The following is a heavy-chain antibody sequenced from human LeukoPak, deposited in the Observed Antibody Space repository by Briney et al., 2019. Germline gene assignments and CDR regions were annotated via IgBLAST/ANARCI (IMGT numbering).Heavy chain of an antibody. CDR3: AKDGTLNLGYCSSTSCPSADY. J-gene: IGHJ4*02. CDR1: GFTFTTYS. V-gene: IGHV3-23*01. D-gene: IGHD2-2*01. Sequence: GGSLRLSCAASGFTFTTYSMNWVRQAPGKGLEWVSAISGSGGSTYYADSVKGRFTISRDNSKNTLYLQMNSLRAEVTAVYYCAKDGTLNLGYCSSTSCPSADYWGQGTLVTVSS. CDR2: ISGSGGST.